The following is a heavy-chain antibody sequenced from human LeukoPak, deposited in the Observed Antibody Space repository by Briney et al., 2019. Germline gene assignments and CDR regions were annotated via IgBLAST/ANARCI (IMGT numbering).Heavy chain of an antibody. D-gene: IGHD6-13*01. CDR1: GFTFSSYA. CDR3: AKGPKQLLVGSRGYYFDY. J-gene: IGHJ4*02. V-gene: IGHV3-23*01. Sequence: GGSLRLSCGASGFTFSSYAMSWVRQAPGKGLEWVSGISGSGDRRNYADSVKGRFTISRDISKNTLYLQMNSLRAEDTAVYYCAKGPKQLLVGSRGYYFDYWGQGTLVTVSS. CDR2: ISGSGDRR.